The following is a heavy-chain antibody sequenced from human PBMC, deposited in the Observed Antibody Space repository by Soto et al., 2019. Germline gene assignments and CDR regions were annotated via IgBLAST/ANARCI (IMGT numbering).Heavy chain of an antibody. J-gene: IGHJ3*02. D-gene: IGHD6-25*01. CDR2: IWYDGSNK. CDR1: GFTFSSYG. V-gene: IGHV3-33*01. Sequence: QVQLVESGGGVVQPGRSLRLSCAASGFTFSSYGMHWVRQAPGKGLEWVAVIWYDGSNKYYADSVKGRFTISRDNSKNTLYLQMNSLRAEDTAVYYCARTPVLSGYSSALDAFDIWGPGTMVTVSS. CDR3: ARTPVLSGYSSALDAFDI.